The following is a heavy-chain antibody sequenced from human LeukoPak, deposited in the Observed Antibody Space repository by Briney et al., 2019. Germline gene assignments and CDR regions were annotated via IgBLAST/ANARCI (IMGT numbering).Heavy chain of an antibody. CDR1: GFSFSGHW. D-gene: IGHD6-13*01. CDR3: ARGPSSNWSGLDF. CDR2: ISPTGSTT. Sequence: RPGGSLRLSCTASGFSFSGHWMHWARQLPGKGLVWVSRISPTGSTTSYADSVKGRSTVSGDNAKNTLYLQVNNLRAEDTAVYYCARGPSSNWSGLDFWGQGTLLTVSS. V-gene: IGHV3-74*01. J-gene: IGHJ4*02.